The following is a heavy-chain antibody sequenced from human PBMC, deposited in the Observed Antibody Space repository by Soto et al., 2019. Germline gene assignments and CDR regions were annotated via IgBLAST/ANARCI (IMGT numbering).Heavy chain of an antibody. CDR2: IYHSGST. CDR3: ARGSSWGRFDP. Sequence: QVQLQESGPGLVKPSGTLSLTCAVSGGSISSSYWWSWVRQPPGKGLEWIGEIYHSGSTNYNPSLTSRVTTSLDKSKNQFSLKLSSVTAADTAVYYRARGSSWGRFDPWGQGTLVTVSS. CDR1: GGSISSSYW. J-gene: IGHJ5*02. D-gene: IGHD6-13*01. V-gene: IGHV4-4*02.